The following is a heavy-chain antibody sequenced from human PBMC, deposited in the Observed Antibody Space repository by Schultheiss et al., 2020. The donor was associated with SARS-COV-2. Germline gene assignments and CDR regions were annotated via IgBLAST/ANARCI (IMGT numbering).Heavy chain of an antibody. Sequence: GGSLRLSCAASGFTFSSYEMNWVRQAPGKGLEWVSRINSDGSSTSYAQKFQGRVTMTRDTSTSTVYMELSSLRSEDTAVYYCARDGSRTYYDSSGYQNSDAFDIWGQGTMVTVSS. V-gene: IGHV3-74*01. CDR3: ARDGSRTYYDSSGYQNSDAFDI. CDR1: GFTFSSYE. J-gene: IGHJ3*02. CDR2: INSDGSST. D-gene: IGHD3-22*01.